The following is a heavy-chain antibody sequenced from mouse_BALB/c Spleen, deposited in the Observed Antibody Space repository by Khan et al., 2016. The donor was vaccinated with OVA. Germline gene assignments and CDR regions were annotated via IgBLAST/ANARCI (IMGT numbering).Heavy chain of an antibody. J-gene: IGHJ1*01. CDR3: VRHGYYGNYDWYFDV. V-gene: IGHV4-1*02. Sequence: EVQLQESGGGLVQPGGSLKLSCAASGFDFSRYWMSWVRQAPGKGLEWIGEINPDSSTINYTPSLKDKFILSRDNAKNTLYLQMSKVRSEDTALYYCVRHGYYGNYDWYFDVWGAGTTVTVS. CDR2: INPDSSTI. CDR1: GFDFSRYW. D-gene: IGHD2-1*01.